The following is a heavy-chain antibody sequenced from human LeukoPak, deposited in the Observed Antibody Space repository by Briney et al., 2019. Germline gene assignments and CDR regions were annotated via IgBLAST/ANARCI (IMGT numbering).Heavy chain of an antibody. V-gene: IGHV4-59*01. Sequence: SETLSLTCTVSGDSLNTYYWTWIRQTPGKELEWIGFVASSGTSNYNPSLKRRVSISIDTSKNQFSLALTSVTPADTAVYYCARVVRGMVTSNWFDPWGQGTLVSVSS. J-gene: IGHJ5*02. CDR1: GDSLNTYY. CDR2: VASSGTS. D-gene: IGHD2-21*02. CDR3: ARVVRGMVTSNWFDP.